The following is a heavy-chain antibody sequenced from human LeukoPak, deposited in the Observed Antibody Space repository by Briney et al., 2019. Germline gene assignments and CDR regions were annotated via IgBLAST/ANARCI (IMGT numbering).Heavy chain of an antibody. CDR1: GXSISSYY. CDR3: AREGNWFDP. CDR2: IYYSGGT. J-gene: IGHJ5*02. Sequence: PSETLSLTCAVSGXSISSYYWSWIRQPPGKGLEWIGYIYYSGGTDYNPSLKSRVTISVDTSKNQFSLRLSSVTAADTAVYYCAREGNWFDPWGQGTLVTVSS. V-gene: IGHV4-59*01.